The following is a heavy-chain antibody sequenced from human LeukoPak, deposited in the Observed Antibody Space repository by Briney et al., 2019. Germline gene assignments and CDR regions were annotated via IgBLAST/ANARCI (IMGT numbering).Heavy chain of an antibody. Sequence: GESLKISFQGSGXSFTSYCIGWVRQMPGKGLEWMGIIYPGDSDTRYSPSFQGQVTISADKSISTAYLQWSSLKASDTAMYYCARPVVAATVDYGMDVWGQGTTVTVSS. J-gene: IGHJ6*02. CDR1: GXSFTSYC. V-gene: IGHV5-51*01. CDR3: ARPVVAATVDYGMDV. D-gene: IGHD2-15*01. CDR2: IYPGDSDT.